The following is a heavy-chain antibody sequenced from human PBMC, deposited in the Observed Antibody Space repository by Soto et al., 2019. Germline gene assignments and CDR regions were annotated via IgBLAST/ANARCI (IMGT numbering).Heavy chain of an antibody. CDR3: AKDSVAIAARPEYFDY. Sequence: EVQLLESGGGLVQPGGSLRLSCAASGFTFSSYAMSWVRQAPGKGLEWVSAISGSGGSTYYADSVKGRFTISRDNSKSTLYMQMNSLRAEDTAVYYCAKDSVAIAARPEYFDYWGQGTLVTVSS. CDR1: GFTFSSYA. CDR2: ISGSGGST. V-gene: IGHV3-23*01. J-gene: IGHJ4*02. D-gene: IGHD6-6*01.